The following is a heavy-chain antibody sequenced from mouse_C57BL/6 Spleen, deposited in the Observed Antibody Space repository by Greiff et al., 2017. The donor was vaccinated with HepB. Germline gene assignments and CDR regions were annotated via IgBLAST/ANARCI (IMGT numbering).Heavy chain of an antibody. CDR2: FYPGSGSI. CDR3: ARHEDVPYDGYYYFDY. J-gene: IGHJ2*01. CDR1: GYTFTEYT. V-gene: IGHV1-62-2*01. Sequence: VQLQQSGAELVKPGASVKLSCKASGYTFTEYTIHWVKQRSGQGLEWIGWFYPGSGSIKYNEKFKDKATLTADKSSSTVYMELSRLTSEDSAVYFCARHEDVPYDGYYYFDYWGQGTTLTVSS. D-gene: IGHD2-3*01.